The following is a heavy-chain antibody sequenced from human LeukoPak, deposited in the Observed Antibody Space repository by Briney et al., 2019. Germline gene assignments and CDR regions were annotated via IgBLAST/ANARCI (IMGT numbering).Heavy chain of an antibody. Sequence: GGSLRLSCAASGFTFSSYDMHWVRQATGKGLEWVSAIGTAGDTYYPGSVKGRFTISRENAKNSLYLQMNSLRAGDTAVYYCARDYYDTPAATYYYYYGMDVWGQGTTVTVSS. CDR2: IGTAGDT. CDR3: ARDYYDTPAATYYYYYGMDV. V-gene: IGHV3-13*01. D-gene: IGHD3-22*01. CDR1: GFTFSSYD. J-gene: IGHJ6*02.